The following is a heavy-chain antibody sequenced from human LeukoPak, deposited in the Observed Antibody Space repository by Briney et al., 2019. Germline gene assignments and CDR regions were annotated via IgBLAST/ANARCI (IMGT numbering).Heavy chain of an antibody. CDR1: GGTFSSYA. CDR2: IIPIFGTA. V-gene: IGHV1-69*13. CDR3: ASGIMITFGGVIAHFDY. Sequence: GASVKVSCKASGGTFSSYAISWVRQAPGQGLEWMGGIIPIFGTANYAQKFQGRVTITADESTSTAYMELSSLRSEDTAVYYCASGIMITFGGVIAHFDYWGQGTLVTVSS. J-gene: IGHJ4*02. D-gene: IGHD3-16*02.